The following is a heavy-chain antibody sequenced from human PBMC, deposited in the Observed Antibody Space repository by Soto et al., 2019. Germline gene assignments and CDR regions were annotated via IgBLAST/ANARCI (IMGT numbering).Heavy chain of an antibody. CDR2: ISYDGSNK. CDR1: GFTFSSYG. D-gene: IGHD3-9*01. Sequence: QVQLVESGGGVVQPGRSLRLSCAASGFTFSSYGMHWVRQAPGKGLEWGAVISYDGSNKYYADSVKRRFTISRGNSKNTLYPQINSLRAEDTAVYYCAKDLTVMSSMDVSGQRTTVTVSS. V-gene: IGHV3-30*18. J-gene: IGHJ6*02. CDR3: AKDLTVMSSMDV.